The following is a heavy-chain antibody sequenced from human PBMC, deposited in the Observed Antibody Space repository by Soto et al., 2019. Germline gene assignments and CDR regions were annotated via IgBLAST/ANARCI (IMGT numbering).Heavy chain of an antibody. J-gene: IGHJ5*02. CDR3: TTENPIASRFLASAS. CDR2: IKSNTDGGTT. D-gene: IGHD3-3*01. V-gene: IGHV3-15*01. CDR1: GFTFSNAW. Sequence: PGGSLRLSCAASGFTFSNAWMSWVRQAPGKGLEWVGRIKSNTDGGTTDYTTPVKGRFTISRDESKNTLYLQMNSLKTEETAVYYCTTENPIASRFLASASWGQGPLVTVSS.